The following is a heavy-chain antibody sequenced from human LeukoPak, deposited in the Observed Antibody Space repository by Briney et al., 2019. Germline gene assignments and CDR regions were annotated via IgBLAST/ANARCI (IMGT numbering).Heavy chain of an antibody. D-gene: IGHD6-19*01. CDR2: ISSVGSST. Sequence: GGSLRLSCAASGFTFSSFWMHWVRQAPGKGLVWVSRISSVGSSTSYADSVKGRFTISRDNAKNTLYLQMNSLRAEDTAVYYCARERTSGWDAFDFWGQGTLVTVPS. V-gene: IGHV3-74*01. CDR3: ARERTSGWDAFDF. CDR1: GFTFSSFW. J-gene: IGHJ4*02.